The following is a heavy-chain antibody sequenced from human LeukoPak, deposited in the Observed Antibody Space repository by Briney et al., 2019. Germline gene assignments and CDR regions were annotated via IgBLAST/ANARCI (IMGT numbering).Heavy chain of an antibody. CDR1: GYTFTSYG. D-gene: IGHD3-9*01. CDR2: ISAYNGNT. V-gene: IGHV1-18*01. J-gene: IGHJ3*02. CDR3: ASRGPASRYFDWPNAFDI. Sequence: ASVKVSCKASGYTFTSYGISWVRQAPGQGLEWMGWISAYNGNTNYAQKLQGRVTMTTDTSTSTAYMELRSLRSDDTAVYYCASRGPASRYFDWPNAFDIWGQGTMVTVSS.